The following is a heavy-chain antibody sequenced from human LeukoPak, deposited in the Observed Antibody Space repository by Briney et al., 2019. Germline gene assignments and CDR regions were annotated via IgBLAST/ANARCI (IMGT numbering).Heavy chain of an antibody. CDR2: ISSSSSYI. Sequence: GGSLRLSCAASGLTFSSYSMNWVRQAPGKGLEWVSSISSSSSYIYYADSVKGRFTISRDNAKNSLYLQMNSLRAEDTAVYYCAPSTVTTGYWGQGTLVTVSS. D-gene: IGHD4-17*01. V-gene: IGHV3-21*01. CDR1: GLTFSSYS. CDR3: APSTVTTGY. J-gene: IGHJ4*02.